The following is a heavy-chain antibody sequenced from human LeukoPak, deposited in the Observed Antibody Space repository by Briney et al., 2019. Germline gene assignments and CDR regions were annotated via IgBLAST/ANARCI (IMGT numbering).Heavy chain of an antibody. Sequence: GGSLRLSCAASGFTFSSYAMSWVRQAPGKGLEWVSSISGSGGNTFYEDSVKGRFTVSRDNSRDNSKNTLFLQMNNLRAEDTAMYYCVRDYVWWTSDPDYWGQGTLVTVSS. V-gene: IGHV3-23*01. CDR2: ISGSGGNT. CDR1: GFTFSSYA. D-gene: IGHD3-16*01. CDR3: VRDYVWWTSDPDY. J-gene: IGHJ4*02.